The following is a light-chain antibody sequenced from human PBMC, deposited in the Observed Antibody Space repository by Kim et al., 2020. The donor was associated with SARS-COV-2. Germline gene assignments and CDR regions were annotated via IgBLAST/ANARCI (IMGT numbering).Light chain of an antibody. J-gene: IGKJ1*01. CDR2: KPS. Sequence: DIQMTQSPSTLSASVGDRVTITCRASQSISSWLAWYQQKPGKAPRLLSYKPSSLESGVPSRFSGSGSGTEFTLTISSLQPDDFATYYCQQYHTYSPTFGQGTKVDIK. V-gene: IGKV1-5*03. CDR1: QSISSW. CDR3: QQYHTYSPT.